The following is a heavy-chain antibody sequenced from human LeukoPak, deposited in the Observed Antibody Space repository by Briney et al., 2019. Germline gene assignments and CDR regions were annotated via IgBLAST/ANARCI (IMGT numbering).Heavy chain of an antibody. CDR2: INPNSGGT. Sequence: ASVKVSCKASGYTFTGYYMHWVRQAPGQGLEWMGWINPNSGGTNYAQKFQGRVTMTRDTSISTAYMELSSLRSEDTAVYYCARDYYDSSGYPSRWFDPWGQGTLVTVSS. D-gene: IGHD3-22*01. CDR3: ARDYYDSSGYPSRWFDP. J-gene: IGHJ5*02. CDR1: GYTFTGYY. V-gene: IGHV1-2*02.